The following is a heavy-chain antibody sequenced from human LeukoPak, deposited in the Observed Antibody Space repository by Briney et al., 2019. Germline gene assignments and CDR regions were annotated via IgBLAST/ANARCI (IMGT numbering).Heavy chain of an antibody. D-gene: IGHD4-17*01. V-gene: IGHV3-23*01. J-gene: IGHJ4*02. CDR1: RFTFNNYA. CDR2: ISGTGSTT. CDR3: ANPRAWDYGDFSFDS. Sequence: GGSLRLSCAASRFTFNNYAMSWVRQAPGKGLEWVSSISGTGSTTYYADSVKGRFTISRDNSANTLYLQLNSLRAEDTAVYYCANPRAWDYGDFSFDSWGQGTLVTVSS.